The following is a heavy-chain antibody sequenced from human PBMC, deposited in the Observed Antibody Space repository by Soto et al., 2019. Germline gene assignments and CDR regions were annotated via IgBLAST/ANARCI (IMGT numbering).Heavy chain of an antibody. CDR2: ISAYNGNT. Sequence: ASVKVSCKASGYTFTSYGISWVRQAPGQGLEWMGWISAYNGNTNYAQKLQGRVTMTTDTSTSTAYMELRSLRSDGTAVYYCARDESEGYSYIYFDYWGQGTLVTVSS. CDR3: ARDESEGYSYIYFDY. CDR1: GYTFTSYG. D-gene: IGHD5-18*01. J-gene: IGHJ4*02. V-gene: IGHV1-18*01.